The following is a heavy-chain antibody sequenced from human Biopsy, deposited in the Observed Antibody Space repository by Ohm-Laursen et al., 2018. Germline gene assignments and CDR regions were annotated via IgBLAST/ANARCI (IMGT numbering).Heavy chain of an antibody. Sequence: SDTLSLTCSVSGGSLNNHYWSWIRQSPGKGLEWLAYIYSSGRTNYNPSLKSRIIVSVDTSKNQLSLRLIYVTAADTAVYYCARMPHFDYWGQGILVTVSS. D-gene: IGHD2-2*01. CDR3: ARMPHFDY. CDR1: GGSLNNHY. V-gene: IGHV4-59*07. CDR2: IYSSGRT. J-gene: IGHJ4*02.